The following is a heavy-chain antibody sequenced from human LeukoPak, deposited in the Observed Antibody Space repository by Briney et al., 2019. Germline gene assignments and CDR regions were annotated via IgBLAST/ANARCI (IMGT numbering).Heavy chain of an antibody. CDR2: INPSGGST. J-gene: IGHJ4*02. V-gene: IGHV1-46*01. Sequence: ASVKVSCKASGYSFTSYGINWVRQAPGQGLEWMGIINPSGGSTSYAQKFQGRVTMTRDTSTSTVYMELSSLRSEDTAVYYCARDTYYYDSSGFGIGYWGQGTLVTVSS. CDR3: ARDTYYYDSSGFGIGY. D-gene: IGHD3-22*01. CDR1: GYSFTSYG.